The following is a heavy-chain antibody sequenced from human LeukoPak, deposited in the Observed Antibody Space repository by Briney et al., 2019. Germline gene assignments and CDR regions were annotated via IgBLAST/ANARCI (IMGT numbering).Heavy chain of an antibody. CDR3: ARDHPHGYSSGWYSY. CDR1: GFTFSSYG. Sequence: PGGSLRLSCAASGFTFSSYGMHWVRQAPGKGLEWVAVIWYDGSNKYYADSVKGRFTISRDNSKNTLYLQMNSLGAEDTAVYYCARDHPHGYSSGWYSYWGQGTLVTVSS. J-gene: IGHJ4*02. CDR2: IWYDGSNK. V-gene: IGHV3-33*01. D-gene: IGHD6-19*01.